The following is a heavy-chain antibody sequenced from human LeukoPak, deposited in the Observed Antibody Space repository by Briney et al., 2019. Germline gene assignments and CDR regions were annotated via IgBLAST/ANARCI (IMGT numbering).Heavy chain of an antibody. Sequence: GGSLRLSCAASGFTFSSYEMNWVRQAPGKGLEWVSYISSSGSTIYYADSVKGRFTISRDNAKNSLYLQMNSLRAEDTAVYYCAKDWSVRGISYFDYWGQGTLVTVSS. CDR1: GFTFSSYE. V-gene: IGHV3-48*03. D-gene: IGHD3-10*01. CDR2: ISSSGSTI. CDR3: AKDWSVRGISYFDY. J-gene: IGHJ4*02.